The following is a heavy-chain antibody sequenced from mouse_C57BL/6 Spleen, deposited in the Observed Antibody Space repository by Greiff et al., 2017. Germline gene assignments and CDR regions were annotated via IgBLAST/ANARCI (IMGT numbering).Heavy chain of an antibody. CDR3: ARDDSSGPLDY. CDR1: GYSITSGYY. V-gene: IGHV3-6*01. D-gene: IGHD3-2*02. Sequence: EVKLQESGPGLVKPSQSLSLTCSVTGYSITSGYYWNWIRQFPGNKLEWMGYISYDGSNNYNPSLKNRISITRDTSKNQFFLKLNSVTTEDTATYYCARDDSSGPLDYWGQGTTLTVSS. J-gene: IGHJ2*01. CDR2: ISYDGSN.